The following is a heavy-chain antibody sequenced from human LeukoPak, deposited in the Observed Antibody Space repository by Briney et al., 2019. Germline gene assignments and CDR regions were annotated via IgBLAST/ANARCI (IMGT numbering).Heavy chain of an antibody. J-gene: IGHJ6*03. CDR2: IKQDGSEK. Sequence: QSGGSLRLSCAASGFTFSSYCVTWVRQAPGKGLEWVANIKQDGSEKFYVDSVKGRFTISRDNPKNSLYLQMNSVKADDTAVYYCARERYYYYYMDVWGKGTTVTISS. V-gene: IGHV3-7*01. CDR3: ARERYYYYYMDV. CDR1: GFTFSSYC.